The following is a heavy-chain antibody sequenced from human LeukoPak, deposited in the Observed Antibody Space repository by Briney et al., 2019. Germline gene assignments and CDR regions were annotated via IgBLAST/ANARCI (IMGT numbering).Heavy chain of an antibody. CDR3: AKSMTLQWRGFFDL. CDR1: GFTFSSYA. V-gene: IGHV3-23*01. J-gene: IGHJ2*01. CDR2: ISGSGGST. D-gene: IGHD6-19*01. Sequence: GGSLRLSCAASGFTFSSYAMSWVRQAPGKGLEWVTAISGSGGSTYYADSVKGRFTISRDNSKNTLYLQMNSLRAEDTAVYYYAKSMTLQWRGFFDLWGRGTHVTVSS.